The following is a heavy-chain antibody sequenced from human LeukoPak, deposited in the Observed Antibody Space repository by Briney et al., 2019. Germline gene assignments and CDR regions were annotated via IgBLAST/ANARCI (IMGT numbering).Heavy chain of an antibody. D-gene: IGHD3-22*01. CDR2: ISSTGIAT. V-gene: IGHV3-23*01. J-gene: IGHJ3*02. CDR1: GFTFSNYA. CDR3: AKDLLARDGSGYYHDAFDM. Sequence: GGSLRLSCATSGFTFSNYAMSWVRQAPGKGLEWVSAISSTGIATYYADSVKGRFTISKDKSKNTLYLQMNSLRAGDTAVYYCAKDLLARDGSGYYHDAFDMWGQGTTVTVSS.